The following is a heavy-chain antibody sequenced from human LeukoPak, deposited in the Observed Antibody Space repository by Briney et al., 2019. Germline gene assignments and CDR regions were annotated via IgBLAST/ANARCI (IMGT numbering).Heavy chain of an antibody. Sequence: GASVKVPCKASGYTFTNYGIHWVRQAPGQGLEWMGWISTYNGNTNYAQKYQDRLTMTTDTSTNTAYMELRSLRSDDTAVYYCAKSIVVVIAATSGFDPWGQGTLVIVSS. D-gene: IGHD2-15*01. J-gene: IGHJ5*02. CDR2: ISTYNGNT. V-gene: IGHV1-18*01. CDR1: GYTFTNYG. CDR3: AKSIVVVIAATSGFDP.